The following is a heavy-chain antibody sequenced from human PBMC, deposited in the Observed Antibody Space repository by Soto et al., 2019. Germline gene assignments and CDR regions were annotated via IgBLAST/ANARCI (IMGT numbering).Heavy chain of an antibody. CDR3: ARMEPSYCGGDCLGDAFDI. J-gene: IGHJ3*02. D-gene: IGHD2-21*02. CDR1: GGSISSYY. Sequence: KASETLSLTCTVSGGSISSYYWSWIRQPAGKGLEWIGRIYTSGSTNYNPSLKSRVTMSVDTSKNQFSLKLSSVTAADTAVYYCARMEPSYCGGDCLGDAFDIWGQGTMVTVSS. V-gene: IGHV4-4*07. CDR2: IYTSGST.